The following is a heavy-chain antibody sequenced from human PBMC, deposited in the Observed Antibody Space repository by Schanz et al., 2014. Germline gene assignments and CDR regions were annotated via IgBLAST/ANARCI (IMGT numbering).Heavy chain of an antibody. D-gene: IGHD2-15*01. CDR1: GDSITGVSRY. CDR2: DCISATD. V-gene: IGHV4-39*01. CDR3: ARHRDEMATVSSPFDY. J-gene: IGHJ4*02. Sequence: QVQLQESGPGLVKPSETLSLTCSVSGDSITGVSRYWGWIRQPPGKGLEWIASDCISATDYVNESLQSRVSISIDRSKTQFSLKVPSVPAADTAVYFCARHRDEMATVSSPFDYWGQGILVTVSS.